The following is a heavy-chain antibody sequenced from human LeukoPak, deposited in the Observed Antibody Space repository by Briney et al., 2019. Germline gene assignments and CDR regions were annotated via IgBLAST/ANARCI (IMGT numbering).Heavy chain of an antibody. D-gene: IGHD3-22*01. V-gene: IGHV1-8*02. J-gene: IGHJ6*03. CDR1: GYTFTSYG. Sequence: ASVEVSCKASGYTFTSYGISWVRQAPGQGLEWMGWMNPNSGNTGYAQKFQGRVTMTRNTSISTAYMELSSLRSEDTAVYYCARGLRRITMIVVVTYYMDVWGKGTTVTVSS. CDR2: MNPNSGNT. CDR3: ARGLRRITMIVVVTYYMDV.